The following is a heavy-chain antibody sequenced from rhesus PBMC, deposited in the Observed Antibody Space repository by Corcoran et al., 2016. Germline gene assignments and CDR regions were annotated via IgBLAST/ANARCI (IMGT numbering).Heavy chain of an antibody. D-gene: IGHD1-1*01. CDR3: ARDNSWNRVGY. Sequence: EAQLMETGGGLVQPEGSLRLSCAASGFTFSDHYLQWVRQAPGQGLEWVGLIRNKADGETTDYPASVKGRVKIARDDSKSITNLQMNNRKTEDTAVYYCARDNSWNRVGYWGQGVLVTVSS. CDR2: IRNKADGETT. V-gene: IGHV3S30*01. J-gene: IGHJ4*01. CDR1: GFTFSDHY.